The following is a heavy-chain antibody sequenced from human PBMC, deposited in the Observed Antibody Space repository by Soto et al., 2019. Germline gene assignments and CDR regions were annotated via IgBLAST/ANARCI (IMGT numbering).Heavy chain of an antibody. CDR1: GGSISPYY. J-gene: IGHJ4*02. D-gene: IGHD1-26*01. CDR2: IYRNGDT. CDR3: ARDTRLEGATVGLYAF. V-gene: IGHV4-4*07. Sequence: QVQLQESGPGLVRPSETLSLICTVSGGSISPYYWSWVRQPAGKGLEWIGRIYRNGDTDYTASLKSRISMTIDTSKNQFSLKLTSVTAADTAVYYCARDTRLEGATVGLYAFWGQGTLVTVSS.